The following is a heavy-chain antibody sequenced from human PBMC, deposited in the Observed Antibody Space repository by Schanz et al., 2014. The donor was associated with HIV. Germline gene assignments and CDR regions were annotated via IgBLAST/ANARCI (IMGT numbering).Heavy chain of an antibody. J-gene: IGHJ6*02. CDR3: AKCPTMVRGTGMDV. CDR1: GFTFRQYG. CDR2: VNWDGGIT. V-gene: IGHV3-20*04. D-gene: IGHD3-10*01. Sequence: DVQLVESGGGVVRPGGSLRLSCAASGFTFRQYGMSWVRQGPGKGLEWVSGVNWDGGITGYADSVKGRFTISRDNSKNTLYLQMNRLRAEDTAVYYCAKCPTMVRGTGMDVWGQGTTVIVSS.